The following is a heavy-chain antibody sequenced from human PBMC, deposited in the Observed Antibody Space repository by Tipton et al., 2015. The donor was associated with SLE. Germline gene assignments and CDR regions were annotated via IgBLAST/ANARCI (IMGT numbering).Heavy chain of an antibody. Sequence: SLRLSCAASGFTFSSYAMSWVRQAPGKGLEWVAVISYDGSNKYYADSVKGRFTISRDNSKNTLYLQMNSLRAEDTAVYYCARGFDYWGQGTLVTVSS. CDR3: ARGFDY. V-gene: IGHV3-30-3*01. CDR1: GFTFSSYA. J-gene: IGHJ4*02. CDR2: ISYDGSNK.